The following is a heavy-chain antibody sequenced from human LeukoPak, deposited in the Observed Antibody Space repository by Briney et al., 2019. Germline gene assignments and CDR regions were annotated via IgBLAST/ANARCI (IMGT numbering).Heavy chain of an antibody. D-gene: IGHD3-9*01. Sequence: SETLSLTCTVSGGSISSSSYYWGWIRQPPGKGLEWIGSIYYSGSTYYNPSLKSRVTISVDTSKNQFSLKLSSVTAADTAVYYCARGNYGILTTYYLHFDYWGQGTLVTVSS. CDR3: ARGNYGILTTYYLHFDY. J-gene: IGHJ4*02. V-gene: IGHV4-39*07. CDR1: GGSISSSSYY. CDR2: IYYSGST.